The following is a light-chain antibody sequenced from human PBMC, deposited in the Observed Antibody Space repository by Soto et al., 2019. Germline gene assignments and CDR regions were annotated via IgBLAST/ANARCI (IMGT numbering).Light chain of an antibody. V-gene: IGKV3-20*01. Sequence: EIVMTQSLATLSVSPGERATLSCRASQSVSSDYLAWYQQKPGQTPKVLIYRASSRATGIPDRFSGSGSGTDFTLTISRLEPEDFAVYYCQQYGSSPLTFGGGTKVDIK. CDR1: QSVSSDY. CDR2: RAS. CDR3: QQYGSSPLT. J-gene: IGKJ4*01.